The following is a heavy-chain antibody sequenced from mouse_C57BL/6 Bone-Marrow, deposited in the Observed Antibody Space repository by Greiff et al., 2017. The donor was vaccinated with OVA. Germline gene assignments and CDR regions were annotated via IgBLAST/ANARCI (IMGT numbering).Heavy chain of an antibody. CDR2: ISDGGSYT. V-gene: IGHV5-4*01. Sequence: EVQGVESGGGLVKPGGSLKLSCAASGFTFSSYAMSWVRQTPEKRLEWVATISDGGSYTYYPDNVKGRFTISRDNAKNNLYLQMSHLKSEDTAMYYCARYDYDGVFFAYWGQGTLVTVSA. D-gene: IGHD2-4*01. CDR1: GFTFSSYA. CDR3: ARYDYDGVFFAY. J-gene: IGHJ3*01.